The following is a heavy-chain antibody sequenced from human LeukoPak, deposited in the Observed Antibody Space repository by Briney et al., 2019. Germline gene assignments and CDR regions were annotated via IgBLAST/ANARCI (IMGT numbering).Heavy chain of an antibody. CDR2: ISAYNGNT. Sequence: GASVKVSCKASGYTFTSYGISWARQAPGQGLEWMGWISAYNGNTNYAQKLQGRVTMTTDTSTSTAYMELRSLRSDDTAVYYCAREIYDSSGYYHLDYWGQGTLVTVSS. CDR3: AREIYDSSGYYHLDY. CDR1: GYTFTSYG. V-gene: IGHV1-18*01. D-gene: IGHD3-22*01. J-gene: IGHJ4*02.